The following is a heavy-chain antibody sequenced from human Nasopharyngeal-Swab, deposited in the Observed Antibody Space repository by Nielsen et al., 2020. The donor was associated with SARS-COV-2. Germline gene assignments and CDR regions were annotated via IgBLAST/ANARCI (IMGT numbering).Heavy chain of an antibody. Sequence: SETLSLTCTVSGGSMSTYYWSWIRQPPGKGLEWIGFIYYSGSTNYNPSLESRVTISADTSKNQFPLKLSSVTAADTAMYYCARRIPATSTGFDYWGQGTLVTVSS. V-gene: IGHV4-59*01. CDR1: GGSMSTYY. CDR2: IYYSGST. D-gene: IGHD6-13*01. CDR3: ARRIPATSTGFDY. J-gene: IGHJ4*02.